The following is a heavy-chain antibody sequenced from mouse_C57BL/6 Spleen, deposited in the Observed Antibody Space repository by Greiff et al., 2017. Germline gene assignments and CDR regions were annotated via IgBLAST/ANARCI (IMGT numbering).Heavy chain of an antibody. CDR1: GYTFTDYY. Sequence: VQLKQSGPELVKPGASVKISCKASGYTFTDYYMNWVKQSHGKSLEWIGDINPNNGGTSYNQKFKGKATLTVDKSSSTAYMELRSLTSEDSAVYYCAREREFAYWGQGTLVTVSA. J-gene: IGHJ3*01. CDR2: INPNNGGT. V-gene: IGHV1-26*01. CDR3: AREREFAY.